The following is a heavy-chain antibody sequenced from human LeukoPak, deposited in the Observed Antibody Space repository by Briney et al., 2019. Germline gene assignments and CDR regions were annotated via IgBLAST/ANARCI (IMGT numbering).Heavy chain of an antibody. V-gene: IGHV3-64*04. Sequence: GGSLRLSCSASGFPFSSYAMHWVRQAPGKGLEYVSAISDSGGSTYYADSVKGRFTISRDNSKNTVYLQMNSLRVEDTAVYYCAKDRGFSSASGSSELDYWGQGTQVTVSS. CDR3: AKDRGFSSASGSSELDY. D-gene: IGHD3-10*01. CDR1: GFPFSSYA. CDR2: ISDSGGST. J-gene: IGHJ4*02.